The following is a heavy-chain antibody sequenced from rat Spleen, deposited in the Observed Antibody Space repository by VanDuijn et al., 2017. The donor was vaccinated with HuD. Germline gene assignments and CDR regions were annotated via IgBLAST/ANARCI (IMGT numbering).Heavy chain of an antibody. CDR1: GFTFRNYD. CDR2: ISSGGGNT. J-gene: IGHJ2*01. Sequence: EVQLLESGGGLVQSGRSLKLSCVASGFTFRNYDMVCVRQAPTKGQEGVTFISSGGGNTYYRDSVKGRFTISRDNAKNTLYLQMDSLRSEDTASYYCARLSGTYYGYYDYFDYWGQGVMVTVSS. CDR3: ARLSGTYYGYYDYFDY. V-gene: IGHV5S13*01. D-gene: IGHD1-9*01.